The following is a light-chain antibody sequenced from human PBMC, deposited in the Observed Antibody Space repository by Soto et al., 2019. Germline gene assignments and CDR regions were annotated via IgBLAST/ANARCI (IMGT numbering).Light chain of an antibody. Sequence: TLPQCPRQRFSFSSRHSKSVSRYLAWYQQKPGKAPXLXXXDASNRAPGIPDRFSGTGSGTDFTLPISSREPEAFGGYYCQHGTDGRQITVGQGTRLEI. V-gene: IGKV3-11*01. CDR3: QHGTDGRQIT. J-gene: IGKJ5*01. CDR2: DAS. CDR1: KSVSRY.